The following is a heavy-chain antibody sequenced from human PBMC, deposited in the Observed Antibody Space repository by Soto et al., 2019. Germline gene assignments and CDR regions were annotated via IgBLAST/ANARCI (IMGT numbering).Heavy chain of an antibody. CDR2: IIPMFGKA. D-gene: IGHD3-22*01. J-gene: IGHJ4*01. CDR3: ARDGPLYNSSGYYYFY. CDR1: GGTFSRYA. V-gene: IGHV1-69*13. Sequence: AASVKVSCKASGGTFSRYAINWVRQAPGQGLEWMGGIIPMFGKANYAQKFQGRVTITADESTNTGYMELRSLISEDTAVYYCARDGPLYNSSGYYYFYCGQGTLVTV.